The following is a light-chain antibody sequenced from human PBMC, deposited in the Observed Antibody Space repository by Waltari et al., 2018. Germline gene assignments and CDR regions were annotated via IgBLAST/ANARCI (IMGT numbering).Light chain of an antibody. CDR2: EVS. J-gene: IGLJ3*02. CDR1: SSDVGGYNF. V-gene: IGLV2-14*01. Sequence: QSALTQPASVSGSPGQSITLSCTGTSSDVGGYNFVSWYQQHPGKAPKLLISEVSNRPSGVSDRFSGSKSGTTASLTISGLQAEDEADYHCCSYTSSSTWVFGGGTELTVL. CDR3: CSYTSSSTWV.